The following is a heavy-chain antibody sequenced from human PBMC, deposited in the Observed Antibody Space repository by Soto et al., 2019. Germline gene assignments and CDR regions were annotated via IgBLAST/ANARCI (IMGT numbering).Heavy chain of an antibody. Sequence: QVQLVQSGAEMKTPGASVKVSCKASGYTFTSHDINWARQVTGQGLEWMGWMNPNSGVTGYAQKFQGRVTMTRNNSISTAYMELSSLRSEDTAVYYCVRDGDGYGTTFDYWGQGTLVPVSS. V-gene: IGHV1-8*01. CDR1: GYTFTSHD. D-gene: IGHD5-18*01. CDR3: VRDGDGYGTTFDY. CDR2: MNPNSGVT. J-gene: IGHJ4*02.